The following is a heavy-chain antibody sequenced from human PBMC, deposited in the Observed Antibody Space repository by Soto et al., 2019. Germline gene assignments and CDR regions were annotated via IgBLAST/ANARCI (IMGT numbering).Heavy chain of an antibody. Sequence: GASVKVSCKASGYTFTSYDINWVRQATGQGLEWMRWMNPNSGNTGYAQKFQGRVTMTRNTSISTAYMELSSLRSEDTAVYYCAKDLLRMATSAFDIWGQGTMVTVSS. D-gene: IGHD2-15*01. V-gene: IGHV1-8*01. CDR2: MNPNSGNT. CDR1: GYTFTSYD. J-gene: IGHJ3*02. CDR3: AKDLLRMATSAFDI.